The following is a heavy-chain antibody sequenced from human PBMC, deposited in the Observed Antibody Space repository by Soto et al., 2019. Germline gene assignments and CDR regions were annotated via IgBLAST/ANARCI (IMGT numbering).Heavy chain of an antibody. J-gene: IGHJ5*02. D-gene: IGHD3-10*02. CDR2: INHSGST. CDR1: GGSFSGYY. Sequence: PSETLSLTCAVYGGSFSGYYWSWIRQPPGKGLEWIGEINHSGSTNYNPSLKSRVTMSVDTSKNQFSLNLNSVTAADTAVYYCASHFLVSSGHHDNWFDPWGQGTLVTVSS. V-gene: IGHV4-34*01. CDR3: ASHFLVSSGHHDNWFDP.